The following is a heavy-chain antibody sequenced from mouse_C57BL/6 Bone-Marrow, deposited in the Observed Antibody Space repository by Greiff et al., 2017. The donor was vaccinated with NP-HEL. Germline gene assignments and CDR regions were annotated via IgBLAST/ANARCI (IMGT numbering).Heavy chain of an antibody. Sequence: EVQVVESGPGLVKPSQSLSLTCSVTGYSITSGYYWNWIRQFPGNKLEWMGYISYDGSNNYNPSLKNRISITRDTSKNQFFLKLNSVTTEDTATYYCARRVRRRGFDYWGQGTTLTVSS. V-gene: IGHV3-6*01. CDR3: ARRVRRRGFDY. D-gene: IGHD2-14*01. J-gene: IGHJ2*01. CDR1: GYSITSGYY. CDR2: ISYDGSN.